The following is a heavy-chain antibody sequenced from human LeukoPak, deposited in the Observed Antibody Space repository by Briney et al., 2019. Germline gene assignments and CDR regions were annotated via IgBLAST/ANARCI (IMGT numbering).Heavy chain of an antibody. V-gene: IGHV4-61*02. Sequence: PSQTLSLTCAVSGDSISSATHYWSWIRQPAGKGLEWIGRIYSSGSTNYNPSLKSRVSISVYTSKNQFSLKLSSVTAADTAVYYCARFLNWVFDNWGQGTPVTVSS. J-gene: IGHJ4*02. CDR1: GDSISSATHY. D-gene: IGHD7-27*01. CDR3: ARFLNWVFDN. CDR2: IYSSGST.